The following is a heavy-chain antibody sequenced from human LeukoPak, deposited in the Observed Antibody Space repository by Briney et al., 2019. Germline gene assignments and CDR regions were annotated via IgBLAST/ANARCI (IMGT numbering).Heavy chain of an antibody. D-gene: IGHD5-12*01. CDR2: FDPEDGET. V-gene: IGHV1-24*01. J-gene: IGHJ4*02. CDR3: ASRYSGYDFQSVD. CDR1: GYTLTELS. Sequence: ASVKVSCKVSGYTLTELSMHWVRQAPGKGLEWMGGFDPEDGETIYAQEFQGRVTMTEDTSTDTAYMELSSLRSEDTAVYYCASRYSGYDFQSVDWGQGTLVTVSS.